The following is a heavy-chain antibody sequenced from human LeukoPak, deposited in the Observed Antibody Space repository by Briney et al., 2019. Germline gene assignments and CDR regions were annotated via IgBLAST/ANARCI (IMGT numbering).Heavy chain of an antibody. CDR2: INTNTGNP. Sequence: ASVKVSCKASGYTFTSYAMNWVRQAPGQGLEWMGWINTNTGNPTYAQGFTGRFVFSLDTSVSTAYLQISSLKAEDTAVYYCARLPGYSSSWSQTLNYYYYYMDVWGKGTTVTVSS. V-gene: IGHV7-4-1*02. CDR1: GYTFTSYA. CDR3: ARLPGYSSSWSQTLNYYYYYMDV. D-gene: IGHD6-13*01. J-gene: IGHJ6*03.